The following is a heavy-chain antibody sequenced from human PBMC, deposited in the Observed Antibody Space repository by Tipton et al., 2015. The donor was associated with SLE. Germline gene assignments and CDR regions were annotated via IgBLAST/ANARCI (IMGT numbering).Heavy chain of an antibody. D-gene: IGHD5-18*01. J-gene: IGHJ4*02. CDR3: ARSTSGYSYVGY. V-gene: IGHV4-61*09. CDR1: GGSISSGSYY. Sequence: TLSLTCTVSGGSISSGSYYWSWIRQPAGKGLEWIGHIYTSGSTNYNPSLKSRVTISVDTSKNQFSLKLSSVTAADTAVYYCARSTSGYSYVGYWGQGTLVTVSS. CDR2: IYTSGST.